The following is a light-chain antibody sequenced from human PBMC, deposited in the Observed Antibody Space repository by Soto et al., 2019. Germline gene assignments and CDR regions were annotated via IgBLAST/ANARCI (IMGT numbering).Light chain of an antibody. J-gene: IGLJ3*02. CDR2: EVS. CDR3: SSYTSSSTRV. Sequence: QSALNQPAPVSGSPGQSITISCTGTSSDVGGYNYVSWYQQHPGKAPKLMIYEVSNRPSGVSNRFSGSKSGNTASLTISGLQAEDEADYYCSSYTSSSTRVFGGGTKLTVL. V-gene: IGLV2-14*01. CDR1: SSDVGGYNY.